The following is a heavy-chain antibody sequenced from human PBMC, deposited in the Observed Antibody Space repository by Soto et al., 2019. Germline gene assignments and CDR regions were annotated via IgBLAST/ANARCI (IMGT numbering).Heavy chain of an antibody. CDR1: GFTFSTYA. D-gene: IGHD5-12*01. V-gene: IGHV3-23*01. J-gene: IGHJ4*02. CDR3: AKDLFSGLGGYEPKHYFDY. Sequence: PGGSLRLSCAASGFTFSTYAMSWVRQAPGKGLEWVSAISGSGGSTYYADSVKGRFTISRDNSRSTLYLQMNSLRAEDTAVYYCAKDLFSGLGGYEPKHYFDYWGQGTLVTVSS. CDR2: ISGSGGST.